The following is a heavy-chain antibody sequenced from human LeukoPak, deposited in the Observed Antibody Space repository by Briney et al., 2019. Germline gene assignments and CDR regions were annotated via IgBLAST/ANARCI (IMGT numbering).Heavy chain of an antibody. CDR1: GGSISSYY. Sequence: PSETLSLTCTVSGGSISSYYWSWIRQPAGKGLEWIGRIYSSGSTNYNPSLKSRVTMSVHTSKNQFPLKLSSVTAADTAVYYCARDRIEARHDYYYMDVWGKGTTVTVSS. J-gene: IGHJ6*03. CDR2: IYSSGST. CDR3: ARDRIEARHDYYYMDV. V-gene: IGHV4-4*07.